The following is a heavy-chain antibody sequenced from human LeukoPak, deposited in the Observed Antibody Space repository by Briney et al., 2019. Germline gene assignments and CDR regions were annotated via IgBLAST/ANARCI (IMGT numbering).Heavy chain of an antibody. CDR1: GGSFSGYY. D-gene: IGHD3-10*01. V-gene: IGHV4-34*01. CDR2: INHSGST. CDR3: AVGDYYGSGSYPNWFDP. J-gene: IGHJ5*02. Sequence: SETLPLTCAVYGGSFSGYYWSWIRQPPGKGLEWIGEINHSGSTNYNPSLKSRVTISVDTSKNQFSLKLSSVTAADTAVYYCAVGDYYGSGSYPNWFDPWGQGTLVTVSS.